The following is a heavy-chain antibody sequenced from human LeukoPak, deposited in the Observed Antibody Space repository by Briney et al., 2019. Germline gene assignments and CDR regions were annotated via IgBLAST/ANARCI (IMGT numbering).Heavy chain of an antibody. V-gene: IGHV3-23*01. CDR1: GFTFSSYA. Sequence: GGPLRLSCSASGFTFSSYAMIGVRQAPGKGLEWVSTVSTSGGSTYYADSVKGRFTISRDNSKNPLYLQKNSLRAEDTAVYYCANETLPWGQGTLVTVS. CDR3: ANETLP. CDR2: VSTSGGST. J-gene: IGHJ5*02.